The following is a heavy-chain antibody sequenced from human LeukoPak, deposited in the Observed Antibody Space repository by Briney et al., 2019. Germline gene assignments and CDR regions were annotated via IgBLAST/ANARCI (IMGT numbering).Heavy chain of an antibody. Sequence: SETLSLTCAVYGGSFSGYYWSWIRQPPGKGLEWIGEINHGGSTNYNPSLKSRVTISVDTSKNQFSLKLSSVTAADTAVYYCVWAAAGFDPWGQGTLVTVSS. CDR1: GGSFSGYY. V-gene: IGHV4-34*01. J-gene: IGHJ5*02. CDR2: INHGGST. D-gene: IGHD6-13*01. CDR3: VWAAAGFDP.